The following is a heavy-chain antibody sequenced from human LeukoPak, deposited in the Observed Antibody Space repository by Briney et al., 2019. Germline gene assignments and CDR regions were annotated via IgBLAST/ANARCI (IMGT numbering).Heavy chain of an antibody. Sequence: PGGSLRLSCAASGFTFSSYAMSWVRQAPGKGLEWVSAISGSGGSTYYADSVKGRFTISRDNSKNTLYLQMNSLRAEGTAVYYCAKVRVAVAGTGAFDYWGQGTLVTVSS. J-gene: IGHJ4*02. CDR3: AKVRVAVAGTGAFDY. D-gene: IGHD6-19*01. CDR2: ISGSGGST. V-gene: IGHV3-23*01. CDR1: GFTFSSYA.